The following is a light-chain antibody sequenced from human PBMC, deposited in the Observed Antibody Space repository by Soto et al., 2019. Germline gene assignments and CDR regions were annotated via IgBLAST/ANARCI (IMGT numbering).Light chain of an antibody. Sequence: EIVLTQSPGTRSLSPGERATLSCRASQNINSAYLAWYQQKPGQAPRLLFYGASSRFTGTQDRFRGSGSGTDFTLAISSLETEDFAVYYCQKYGSSPRFGQGTKVEIK. CDR3: QKYGSSPR. CDR1: QNINSAY. CDR2: GAS. V-gene: IGKV3-20*01. J-gene: IGKJ1*01.